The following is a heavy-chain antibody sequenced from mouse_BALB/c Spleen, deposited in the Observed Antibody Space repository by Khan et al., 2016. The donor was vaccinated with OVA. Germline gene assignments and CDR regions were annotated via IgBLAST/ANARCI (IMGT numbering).Heavy chain of an antibody. CDR3: LRNRVGGSYWYFAA. CDR2: IWAGAST. D-gene: IGHD3-3*01. J-gene: IGHJ1*01. CDR1: GFTLSRYS. Sequence: QVQLKESGPGLVAPSQSLSITCTVSGFTLSRYSVHWMRQPPGKGLEWMGMIWAGASTDYNSALKSRLSIINDNSKSHVFLKMNSLQTADTAIYYWLRNRVGGSYWYFAAWGAGTTVPVSS. V-gene: IGHV2-6-4*01.